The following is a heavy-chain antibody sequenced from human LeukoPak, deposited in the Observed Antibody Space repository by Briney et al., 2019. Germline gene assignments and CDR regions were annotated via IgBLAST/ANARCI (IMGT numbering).Heavy chain of an antibody. V-gene: IGHV3-30-3*01. Sequence: GGSLRLSCAASGFTFSSYAMHWVRQAPGNGLEWVAVISYDGSNKYYADSVKGRFTISRDNSKNTLYLQMNSLRAEDTAVYYCARDLAVAGTVAFDYWGQGTLVTVSS. D-gene: IGHD6-19*01. CDR2: ISYDGSNK. J-gene: IGHJ4*02. CDR1: GFTFSSYA. CDR3: ARDLAVAGTVAFDY.